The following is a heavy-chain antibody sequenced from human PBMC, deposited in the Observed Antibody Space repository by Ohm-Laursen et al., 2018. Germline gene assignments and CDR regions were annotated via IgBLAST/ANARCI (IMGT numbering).Heavy chain of an antibody. J-gene: IGHJ4*02. V-gene: IGHV3-9*01. CDR3: ARDIGSSWYYFDY. CDR2: ISSNSYSK. Sequence: SLRLSCAASGFTFGDYGMHWVRQVPGKGLEWVSGISSNSYSKGFADSVKGRFTISRDNAKSSLYLQMNSLRAEDTALYFCARDIGSSWYYFDYWGQGTLVTVSS. D-gene: IGHD6-13*01. CDR1: GFTFGDYG.